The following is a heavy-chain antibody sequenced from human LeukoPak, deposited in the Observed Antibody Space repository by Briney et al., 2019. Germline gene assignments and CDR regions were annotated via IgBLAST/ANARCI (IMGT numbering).Heavy chain of an antibody. CDR2: IYHSGST. V-gene: IGHV4-30-2*01. CDR3: ARSTRGGFDY. D-gene: IGHD3-10*01. CDR1: GGSISSGGYS. J-gene: IGHJ4*02. Sequence: PSQTLSLTCAVSGGSISSGGYSWSWIRQPPGKGLEWIGYIYHSGSTYYTPSLKSRVTISVDRSKNQFSLKLSSVTAADTAVYYCARSTRGGFDYWGQGTLVTVSS.